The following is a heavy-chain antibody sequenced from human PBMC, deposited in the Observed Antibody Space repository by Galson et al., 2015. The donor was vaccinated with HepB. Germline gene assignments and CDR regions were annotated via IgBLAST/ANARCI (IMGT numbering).Heavy chain of an antibody. J-gene: IGHJ4*02. CDR3: AKEKSCSSSSCTSFEY. CDR1: GFTFSNYA. CDR2: ISGSGGST. V-gene: IGHV3-23*01. Sequence: SLRLSCAASGFTFSNYAMSWVRQAPGKGLELVSAISGSGGSTYYADSVKGRFTISRDNSKNTLYLQMNSLGVEDTAVYYCAKEKSCSSSSCTSFEYWGQGTLVTVSP. D-gene: IGHD2-2*01.